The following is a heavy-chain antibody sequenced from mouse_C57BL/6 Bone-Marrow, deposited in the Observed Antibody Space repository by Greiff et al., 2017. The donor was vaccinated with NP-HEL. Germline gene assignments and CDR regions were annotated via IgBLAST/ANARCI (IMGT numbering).Heavy chain of an antibody. Sequence: QVQLQQPGAELVMPGASVKLSCKASGYTFTSYWMHWVKQRPGQGLEWIGEIDPSDSYTNYNQKFKGKSTLTVDKSSSTAYMQLSSLTSEDSAVYYWARDDYDPYAMDYWGQGTSVTVSS. J-gene: IGHJ4*01. CDR1: GYTFTSYW. V-gene: IGHV1-69*01. D-gene: IGHD2-4*01. CDR3: ARDDYDPYAMDY. CDR2: IDPSDSYT.